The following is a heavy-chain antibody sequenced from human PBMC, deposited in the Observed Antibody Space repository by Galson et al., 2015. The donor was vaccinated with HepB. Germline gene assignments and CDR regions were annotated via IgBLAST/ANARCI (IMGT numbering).Heavy chain of an antibody. CDR1: GFSVDDHA. Sequence: SLRLSCAASGFSVDDHAMHWVRQASGKGLEWVSGISWNSGSIGYADSVKGRFTISRDNAKNSLYLQMNSLRAEDSALYYCAKGRGGDTHYYMDVWGKGTTVTVSS. CDR3: AKGRGGDTHYYMDV. J-gene: IGHJ6*03. D-gene: IGHD2-21*02. V-gene: IGHV3-9*01. CDR2: ISWNSGSI.